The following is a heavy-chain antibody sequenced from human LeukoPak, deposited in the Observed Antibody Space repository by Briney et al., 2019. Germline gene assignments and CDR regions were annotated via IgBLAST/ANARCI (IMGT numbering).Heavy chain of an antibody. CDR2: IIPILGIA. D-gene: IGHD6-13*01. Sequence: ASVKVPCKASGGTFSSYAISWVRQAPGQGLEWMGRIIPILGIANYAQKFQGRVTITADKSTSTAYMELSSLRSEDTAVYYCARDRGSSWYRADWFDPWGQGTLVTVSS. CDR3: ARDRGSSWYRADWFDP. V-gene: IGHV1-69*04. CDR1: GGTFSSYA. J-gene: IGHJ5*02.